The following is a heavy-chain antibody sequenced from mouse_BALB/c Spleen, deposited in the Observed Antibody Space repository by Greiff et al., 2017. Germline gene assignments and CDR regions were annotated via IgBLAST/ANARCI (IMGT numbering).Heavy chain of an antibody. J-gene: IGHJ2*01. Sequence: EVKLVESGGDLVKPGGSLKVSCAASGFTFSSYGMSWVRQTPDKRLEWVATISSGGSYTYYPDSVKGRFTISRDNAKNTLYLQMSSLKSEDTAMFYCARRFTTATSYFDYWGQGTTLTVSS. D-gene: IGHD1-2*01. V-gene: IGHV5-6*02. CDR1: GFTFSSYG. CDR2: ISSGGSYT. CDR3: ARRFTTATSYFDY.